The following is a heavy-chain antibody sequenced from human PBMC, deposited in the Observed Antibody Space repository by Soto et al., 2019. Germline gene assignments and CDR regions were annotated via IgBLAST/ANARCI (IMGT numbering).Heavy chain of an antibody. Sequence: QVQLQESGPGLVKPSQTLSLTCTVSGGSISSGGYYWSWIRQHPGKGLEWIGYIYYSGSTYYNPSLKSRVTISVDTSKNQFSLKLSSVTAADTAVYYCARERRDIVVVPAALMRPGWYFDLWGRGTLVTVSS. V-gene: IGHV4-31*03. CDR1: GGSISSGGYY. J-gene: IGHJ2*01. CDR2: IYYSGST. D-gene: IGHD2-2*01. CDR3: ARERRDIVVVPAALMRPGWYFDL.